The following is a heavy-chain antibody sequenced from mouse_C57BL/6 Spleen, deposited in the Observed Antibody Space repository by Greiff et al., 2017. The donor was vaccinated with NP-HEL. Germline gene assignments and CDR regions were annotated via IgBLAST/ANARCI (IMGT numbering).Heavy chain of an antibody. CDR2: IYPSDSET. CDR3: ARESRGDFAY. V-gene: IGHV1-61*01. Sequence: QVQLQQPGAELVRPGSSVKLSCKASGYTFTSYWMDWVKQRPGQGLEWIGNIYPSDSETHYNQKFKDKATLTVDKSSSTAYMQRSSLTSEDSAVYYCARESRGDFAYWGQGTLVTVSA. J-gene: IGHJ3*01. D-gene: IGHD3-1*01. CDR1: GYTFTSYW.